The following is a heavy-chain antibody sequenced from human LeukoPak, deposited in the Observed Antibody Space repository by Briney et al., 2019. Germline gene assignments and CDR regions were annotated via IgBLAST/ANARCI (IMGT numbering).Heavy chain of an antibody. CDR3: ARGRGGSGPDYYYYYMDV. CDR1: GGSFSGYY. D-gene: IGHD3-10*01. Sequence: SETLSLTCAVYGGSFSGYYWSWIRQPPGKGLEWIGEINHSGSTNYNPSLKSRVTISVDTSKNQFSLKLSSVTAADTAVYHCARGRGGSGPDYYYYYMDVWGKGTTVTVSS. CDR2: INHSGST. V-gene: IGHV4-34*01. J-gene: IGHJ6*03.